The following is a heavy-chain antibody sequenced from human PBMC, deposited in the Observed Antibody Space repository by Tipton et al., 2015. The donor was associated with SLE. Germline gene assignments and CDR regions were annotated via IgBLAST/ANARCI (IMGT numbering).Heavy chain of an antibody. CDR1: GFTFSSYA. CDR2: ISGSGSST. J-gene: IGHJ4*02. V-gene: IGHV3-23*01. D-gene: IGHD3-22*01. CDR3: AHRGTSSGYYYYFDY. Sequence: SLRLSYAASGFTFSSYAMSWVRQAPGKGLEWVSGISGSGSSTYYADSLKGRFTISRDNSKNTLYLQMNSLRAEDTAVYYCAHRGTSSGYYYYFDYWGQGTLVTVSS.